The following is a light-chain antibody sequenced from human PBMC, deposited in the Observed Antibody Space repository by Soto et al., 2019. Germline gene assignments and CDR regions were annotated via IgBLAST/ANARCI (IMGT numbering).Light chain of an antibody. V-gene: IGKV3-20*01. Sequence: EIVLTQSPGTLSLSPGERATLSCRARQSVRNNYLAWYQQKPGQTPRLLVYGASNXATGIPDRFSGSGSGTDFTLTISRLEPEDFAVYYCQQYGSSSTFGQGTRLEIK. CDR2: GAS. CDR3: QQYGSSST. CDR1: QSVRNNY. J-gene: IGKJ5*01.